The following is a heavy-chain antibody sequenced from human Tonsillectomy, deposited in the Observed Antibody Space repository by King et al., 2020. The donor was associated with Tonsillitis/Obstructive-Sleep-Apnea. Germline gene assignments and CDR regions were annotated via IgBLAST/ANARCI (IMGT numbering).Heavy chain of an antibody. J-gene: IGHJ4*02. CDR3: AHGVAYFDY. V-gene: IGHV2-5*02. D-gene: IGHD2-15*01. Sequence: ITLKESGPTLVKPPETLTLTCTFSGFSPSTGGVGMGWIRQPPGKALEWLALIYWDDDKRYSPSLKSRLTITKDTSKNQVVLTMTNMHPVDTATYYCAHGVAYFDYWGQGTLVTVSS. CDR2: IYWDDDK. CDR1: GFSPSTGGVG.